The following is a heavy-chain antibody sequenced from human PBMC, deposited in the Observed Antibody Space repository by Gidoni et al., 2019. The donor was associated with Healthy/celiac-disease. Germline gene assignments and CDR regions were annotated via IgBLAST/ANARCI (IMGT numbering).Heavy chain of an antibody. CDR2: FDPEDGET. J-gene: IGHJ4*02. CDR3: ATVLITPENSGWFGY. CDR1: GYTLTELS. Sequence: QVQLVQSGAEVKKPGAAVKVSCKVSGYTLTELSMPWVRQAPGKGLEWMGGFDPEDGETIYAQKFQGRVTMTEDTSTDTAYMELSSLRSEDTAVYYCATVLITPENSGWFGYWGQGTLVTVSS. V-gene: IGHV1-24*01. D-gene: IGHD6-19*01.